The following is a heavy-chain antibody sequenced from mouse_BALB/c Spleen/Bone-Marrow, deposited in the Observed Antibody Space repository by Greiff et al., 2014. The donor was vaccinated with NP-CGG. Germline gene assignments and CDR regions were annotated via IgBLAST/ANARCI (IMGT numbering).Heavy chain of an antibody. J-gene: IGHJ4*01. CDR1: GFSLTSYG. Sequence: VMLVESGPGLVAPSQSLSITCTVSGFSLTSYGVHWVRQPPGMGLVWLGVIWVGGSTNYNSALMSRPSISKDNSKSQVFLKMNSPQTDDTAIYYSARITTATGAMDYWGQGTSLTVSS. V-gene: IGHV2-9*02. CDR3: ARITTATGAMDY. CDR2: IWVGGST. D-gene: IGHD1-2*01.